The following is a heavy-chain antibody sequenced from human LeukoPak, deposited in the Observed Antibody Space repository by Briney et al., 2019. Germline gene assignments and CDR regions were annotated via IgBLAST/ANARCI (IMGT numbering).Heavy chain of an antibody. CDR3: ARGGRGYSIDY. V-gene: IGHV4-59*01. J-gene: IGHJ4*02. Sequence: SETLSLTCTVSGGSISSYYWSWIRRPPGKGLEWIGYIYYSGSTNYNPSLKSRVTISVDTSKNQFSLKLSSVTAADTAVYYCARGGRGYSIDYWGQGTLVTVSS. CDR1: GGSISSYY. CDR2: IYYSGST. D-gene: IGHD5-18*01.